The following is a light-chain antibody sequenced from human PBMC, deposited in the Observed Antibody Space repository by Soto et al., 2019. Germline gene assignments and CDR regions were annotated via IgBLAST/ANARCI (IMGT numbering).Light chain of an antibody. CDR3: QQYNSYSPEGT. Sequence: DIQMTQSPSTLSASVGDRVTITCRASQSISSWLAWYQQKPGKAPKLLIYKASSLESGVPSRFSGSGSGTEFTLTISSLQPDDFATYYGQQYNSYSPEGTFGQGTKVEIK. J-gene: IGKJ1*01. CDR1: QSISSW. V-gene: IGKV1-5*03. CDR2: KAS.